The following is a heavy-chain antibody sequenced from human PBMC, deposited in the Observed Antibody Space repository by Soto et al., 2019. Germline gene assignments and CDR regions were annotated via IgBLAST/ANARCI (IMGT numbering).Heavy chain of an antibody. J-gene: IGHJ5*02. Sequence: PSETLSLTCTVSGGSISSYYWNWIRQPPGKGLEWIAYIYYSGSTNYNPSLRSRVTISGDTSKNQVSLRLTSVTAADTAVYYCARGHGSAWDNWFDLWGQGTLVTVSS. CDR1: GGSISSYY. CDR2: IYYSGST. CDR3: ARGHGSAWDNWFDL. D-gene: IGHD1-1*01. V-gene: IGHV4-59*01.